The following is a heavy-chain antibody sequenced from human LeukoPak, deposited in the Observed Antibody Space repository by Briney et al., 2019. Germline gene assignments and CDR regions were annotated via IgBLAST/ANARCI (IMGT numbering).Heavy chain of an antibody. CDR1: GFTFSSYS. J-gene: IGHJ4*02. CDR2: ISSSSSYI. Sequence: GGSLRLSCAASGFTFSSYSMNWVRQAPGKGLEWVSSISSSSSYIYYADSVKGRFTISRDNAKNSLYLQMNSLRAEDTAVYYCARDRTGYSYGFASDYWGQGTLVTVSS. CDR3: ARDRTGYSYGFASDY. V-gene: IGHV3-21*01. D-gene: IGHD5-18*01.